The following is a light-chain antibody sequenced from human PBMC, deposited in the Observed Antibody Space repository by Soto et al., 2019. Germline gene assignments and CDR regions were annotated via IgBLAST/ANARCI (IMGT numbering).Light chain of an antibody. CDR1: QSVSSSY. V-gene: IGKV3-20*01. J-gene: IGKJ1*01. CDR2: GAS. CDR3: QQYGSSYWT. Sequence: EIVFTQSPGTLSLSPGERATLSRRASQSVSSSYLAWYQQKPGQAPRLLIYGASSRATGIPDRFSGSGSGTDFTLTISRLEPEDFAVYYCQQYGSSYWTFGQGTKV.